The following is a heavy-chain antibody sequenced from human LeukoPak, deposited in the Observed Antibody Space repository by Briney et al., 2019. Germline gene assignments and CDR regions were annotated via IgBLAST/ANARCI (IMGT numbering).Heavy chain of an antibody. V-gene: IGHV4-59*08. D-gene: IGHD3-10*01. CDR2: IYYSGST. CDR3: ARHAKRLLWFGELFYGMDV. Sequence: SETLSLTCTVSGGSISSYYWSWIRQPSGKGLEWIGYIYYSGSTNYNPSLKSRVTISVDTSKTQFSLKLSSVTAADTAVYYCARHAKRLLWFGELFYGMDVWGQGTTVTVSS. J-gene: IGHJ6*02. CDR1: GGSISSYY.